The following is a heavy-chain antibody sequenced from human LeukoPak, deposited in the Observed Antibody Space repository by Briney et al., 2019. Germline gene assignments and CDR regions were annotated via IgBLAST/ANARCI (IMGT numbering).Heavy chain of an antibody. CDR2: MYYSGSI. CDR1: GGSISSSNYY. D-gene: IGHD3-22*01. J-gene: IGHJ4*02. CDR3: ARTNYYYDSSGYQYNYFDY. V-gene: IGHV4-39*07. Sequence: SETLSLTCTVSGGSISSSNYYWGWIRQPPSKGLEWIGSMYYSGSIFYNPSLKSRVTISINTSKNQFSLKVSSVTAADTAVYYCARTNYYYDSSGYQYNYFDYWGQGTLVTVSS.